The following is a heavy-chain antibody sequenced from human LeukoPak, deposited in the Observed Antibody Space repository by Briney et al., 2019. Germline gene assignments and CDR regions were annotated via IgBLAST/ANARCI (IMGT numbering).Heavy chain of an antibody. D-gene: IGHD3-3*01. J-gene: IGHJ5*02. CDR3: ARFHRDFWSRRQTRNWFDP. CDR2: IYYSGST. CDR1: GGSISSHY. V-gene: IGHV4-59*11. Sequence: SETLSLTCTVSGGSISSHYWSWIRQPPGKGLEWIGYIYYSGSTNYNPSLKSRVTISVDTSKNQFSLKLSSVTAADTAVYYCARFHRDFWSRRQTRNWFDPWSQGTLVTVSS.